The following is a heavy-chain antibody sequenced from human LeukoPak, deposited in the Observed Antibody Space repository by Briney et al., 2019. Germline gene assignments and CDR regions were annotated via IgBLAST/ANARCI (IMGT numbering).Heavy chain of an antibody. CDR2: IRYDGSNK. CDR1: GFTFSSYA. CDR3: AKGSGSLLDYYYYYMDV. J-gene: IGHJ6*03. V-gene: IGHV3-30*02. Sequence: GGSLRLSCAASGFTFSSYAMHWVRQAPGKGLEWVAFIRYDGSNKYYADSVKGRFTISRDNSKNTLYLQMNSLRAEDTAVYYCAKGSGSLLDYYYYYMDVWGKGTTVTISS. D-gene: IGHD1-26*01.